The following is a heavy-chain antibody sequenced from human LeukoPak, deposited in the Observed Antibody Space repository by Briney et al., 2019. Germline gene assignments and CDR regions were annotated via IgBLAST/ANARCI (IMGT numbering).Heavy chain of an antibody. CDR1: GFTFTSYG. J-gene: IGHJ3*01. CDR2: ISSDGRNK. V-gene: IGHV3-23*01. CDR3: AKDLPVDL. Sequence: PGGSLRLSCVTSGFTFTSYGMTWIRQAPGKGLEWVSTISSDGRNKHYADSVKGRFTISRDNSKKTLSLQMNSLRVEDTALYYCAKDLPVDLWGQGTMVTVSS.